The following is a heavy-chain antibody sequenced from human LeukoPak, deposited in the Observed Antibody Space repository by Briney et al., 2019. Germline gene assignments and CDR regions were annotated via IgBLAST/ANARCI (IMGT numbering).Heavy chain of an antibody. V-gene: IGHV4-34*01. D-gene: IGHD2-2*01. CDR1: GGSFSGYY. J-gene: IGHJ5*02. CDR2: INHGEST. CDR3: ARSSDQLLFRWFDP. Sequence: PSETLFLTCAVYGGSFSGYYWSWVRQPPGKVQERIAEINHGESTNYNQSFKIRVTISVDTSKNQFSLKLSSVTAADTAVYYCARSSDQLLFRWFDPWGQGTLVTVSS.